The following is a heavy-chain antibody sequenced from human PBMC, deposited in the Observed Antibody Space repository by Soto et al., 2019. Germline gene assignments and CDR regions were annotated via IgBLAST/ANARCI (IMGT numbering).Heavy chain of an antibody. CDR3: ARVRIAARSYCMDV. Sequence: EVQLVESGGGLVKPGGSLRLSCAASGFTFSSYSMNWVRQAPGKGLEWVSSISSSSSYIYYADSVKGRLTISRDNAKNSLYLQMNSLRAEDTAVYYCARVRIAARSYCMDVWGQGTTVTVSS. CDR2: ISSSSSYI. J-gene: IGHJ6*02. V-gene: IGHV3-21*01. D-gene: IGHD6-6*01. CDR1: GFTFSSYS.